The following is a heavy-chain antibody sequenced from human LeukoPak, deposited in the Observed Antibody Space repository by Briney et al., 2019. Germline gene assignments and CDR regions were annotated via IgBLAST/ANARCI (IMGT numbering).Heavy chain of an antibody. CDR1: GGSFSGYY. J-gene: IGHJ4*02. CDR3: ARPLFWGPHSSSFDY. CDR2: INRSGSA. V-gene: IGHV4-34*01. Sequence: KSSETLSLTCAVYGGSFSGYYWSWIRQPPGKALEWIGEINRSGSANYSPSLKSRVTISVDTSKNQFSLKLSSVTAADTAVYYCARPLFWGPHSSSFDYWGQGTLVTVSS. D-gene: IGHD6-6*01.